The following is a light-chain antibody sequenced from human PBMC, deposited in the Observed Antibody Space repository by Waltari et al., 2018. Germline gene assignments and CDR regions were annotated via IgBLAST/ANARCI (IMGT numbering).Light chain of an antibody. CDR1: RGLSSNI. CDR2: LEGSGNY. CDR3: ETWARNTWV. J-gene: IGLJ3*02. Sequence: QPALTQSSSASASLGSSVRLTCTLRRGLSSNIIAWHPQQPGKAPRYLMRLEGSGNYNKGSGVSDRFSGSTSGADRYLTISNLQSEDEADYYCETWARNTWVFGGGTKLTVL. V-gene: IGLV4-60*03.